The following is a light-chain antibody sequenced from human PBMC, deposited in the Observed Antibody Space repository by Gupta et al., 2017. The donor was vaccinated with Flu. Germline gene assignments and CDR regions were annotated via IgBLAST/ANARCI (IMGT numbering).Light chain of an antibody. CDR3: SSYGGSSNFEV. CDR1: SSDVGGYNY. Sequence: QSALTQPPSASGSPGQPVTISCTGSSSDVGGYNYVSWYQQHPGKAPKLLIYEVTRRPSGVPDRFSGSKSGNTASLTVSGLQAEDGADYYCSSYGGSSNFEVFGGGTKLTVV. CDR2: EVT. J-gene: IGLJ3*02. V-gene: IGLV2-8*01.